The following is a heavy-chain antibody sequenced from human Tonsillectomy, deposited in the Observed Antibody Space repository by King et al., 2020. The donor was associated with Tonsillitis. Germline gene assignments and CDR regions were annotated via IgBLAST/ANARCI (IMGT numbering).Heavy chain of an antibody. CDR2: IDPSDSYT. J-gene: IGHJ3*01. CDR3: AKFRLGGNYPARDTFDV. D-gene: IGHD3-16*01. CDR1: GYSFTGYW. V-gene: IGHV5-10-1*03. Sequence: VQLVESGAEVKKPGESLRISCKGSGYSFTGYWINWVRQMPGRGLEWMGRIDPSDSYTNYSPSFQGHFTISIGKSINTAYLQGSSLKASDTAIYYCAKFRLGGNYPARDTFDVWGQGKMVTVSS.